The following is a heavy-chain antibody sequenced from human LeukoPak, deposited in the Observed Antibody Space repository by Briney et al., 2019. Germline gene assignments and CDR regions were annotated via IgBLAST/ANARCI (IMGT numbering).Heavy chain of an antibody. CDR1: GGTFSSYA. V-gene: IGHV1-69*13. Sequence: SVKVSCKASGGTFSSYAISWVRQAPGQGLEWMGGIIPIFGTANYAQKFQGRVTITADESTSTAYMELSSLRSEDTAVYYCARAQTMVAYPFLFWGQGALVTVSS. J-gene: IGHJ4*02. D-gene: IGHD4/OR15-4a*01. CDR2: IIPIFGTA. CDR3: ARAQTMVAYPFLF.